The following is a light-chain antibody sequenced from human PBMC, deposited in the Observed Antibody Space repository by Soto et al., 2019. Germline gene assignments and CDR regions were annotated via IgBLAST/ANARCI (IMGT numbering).Light chain of an antibody. CDR2: AAS. J-gene: IGKJ1*01. CDR1: QGIRDA. V-gene: IGKV1-17*01. Sequence: DIQMTQSPSSLSASVGDRVTITGRASQGIRDALGWYQQKPGKAPKRLIYAASSLQSVVPSRFTGSGSGTEFTLTISTLQPEDSSTYYCLQPNSYPQTFDLETKVEIK. CDR3: LQPNSYPQT.